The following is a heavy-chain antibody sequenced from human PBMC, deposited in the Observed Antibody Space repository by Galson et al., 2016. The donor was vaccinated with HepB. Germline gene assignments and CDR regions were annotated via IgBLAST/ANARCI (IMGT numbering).Heavy chain of an antibody. V-gene: IGHV4-59*02. J-gene: IGHJ6*02. D-gene: IGHD3-16*01. CDR3: AREAGRVGDGLIDV. CDR2: IYYSGST. Sequence: ETLSLTCTVSGGSVSTYSWSWIRQPPGKGLEWIGYIYYSGSTTSSPSLKSRVTISMDTSNNHFSLKLTSVPAADTAVYYCAREAGRVGDGLIDVWGQGTTVTVSS. CDR1: GGSVSTYS.